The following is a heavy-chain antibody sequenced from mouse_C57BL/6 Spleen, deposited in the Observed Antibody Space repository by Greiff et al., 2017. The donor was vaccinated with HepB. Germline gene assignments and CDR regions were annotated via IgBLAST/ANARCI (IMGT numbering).Heavy chain of an antibody. CDR2: IYPRSGNT. CDR3: ARDYYGSSLDY. J-gene: IGHJ2*01. CDR1: GYTFTSYG. Sequence: QVQLQQPGAELVKPGASVKLSCKASGYTFTSYGISWVKQRTGQGLEWIGEIYPRSGNTYYNEKFKGKATLTADKSSSTAYMELRSLTSEDSAVYFCARDYYGSSLDYWGQGTTLTVSS. D-gene: IGHD1-1*01. V-gene: IGHV1-81*01.